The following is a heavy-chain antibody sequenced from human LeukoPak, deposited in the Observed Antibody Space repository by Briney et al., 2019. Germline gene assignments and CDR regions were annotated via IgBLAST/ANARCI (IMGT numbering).Heavy chain of an antibody. D-gene: IGHD6-19*01. J-gene: IGHJ4*02. CDR3: ARGEYSSGWPFDY. CDR2: ISYDGSNK. CDR1: GFTFSSYW. Sequence: GGSLRLSCAASGFTFSSYWMSWVCQAPGKGLEWVAVISYDGSNKYYTDSVKGRFTISRDNSKNTLYLQMNSLRAEDTAVYYCARGEYSSGWPFDYWGQGTLVTVSS. V-gene: IGHV3-30-3*01.